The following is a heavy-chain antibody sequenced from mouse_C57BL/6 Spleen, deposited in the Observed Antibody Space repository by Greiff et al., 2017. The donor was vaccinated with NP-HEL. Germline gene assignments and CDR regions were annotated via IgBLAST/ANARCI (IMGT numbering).Heavy chain of an antibody. CDR1: GYTFTSYW. Sequence: QVQLQQPGAELVKPGASVKLSCKASGYTFTSYWMQWVKQRPGQGLEWIGEIDPSDSYTNYNQKFKGKATLTVDTSSSTAYMQLSSLTSEDAAVYYCARRPYYYGSSYAMDDWGQGTSVTVSS. D-gene: IGHD1-1*01. CDR3: ARRPYYYGSSYAMDD. CDR2: IDPSDSYT. V-gene: IGHV1-50*01. J-gene: IGHJ4*01.